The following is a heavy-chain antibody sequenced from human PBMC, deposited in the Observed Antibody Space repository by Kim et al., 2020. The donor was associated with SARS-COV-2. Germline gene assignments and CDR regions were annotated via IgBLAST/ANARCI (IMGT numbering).Heavy chain of an antibody. CDR1: GFTVSSNY. Sequence: GGSLRLSCAASGFTVSSNYMSWVRQAPGKGLEWVSVIYSGGSTYYADSVKGRYTISRHNSKNTLYLQMNSLRAEDTAVNYCARDREYSYGTLLYYGMDVWGQGTAVTVS. V-gene: IGHV3-53*04. J-gene: IGHJ6*02. D-gene: IGHD5-18*01. CDR3: ARDREYSYGTLLYYGMDV. CDR2: IYSGGST.